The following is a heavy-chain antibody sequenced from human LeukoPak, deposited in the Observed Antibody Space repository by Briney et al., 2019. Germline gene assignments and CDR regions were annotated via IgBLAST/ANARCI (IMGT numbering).Heavy chain of an antibody. D-gene: IGHD3-10*01. CDR3: ARDRFGAFDY. J-gene: IGHJ4*02. CDR1: GFTFSSYA. CDR2: ISYDGSNK. V-gene: IGHV3-30-3*01. Sequence: GRSLRLYCAASGFTFSSYAMHWVRQAPGKGLEWVAVISYDGSNKYYADSVKGRFTISRDNSKNTLYLQMNSLRAEDTAVYYCARDRFGAFDYWGQGTLVTVSS.